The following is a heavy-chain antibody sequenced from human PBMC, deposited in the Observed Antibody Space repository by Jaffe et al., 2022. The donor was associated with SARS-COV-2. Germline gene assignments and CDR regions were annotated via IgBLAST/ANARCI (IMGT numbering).Heavy chain of an antibody. J-gene: IGHJ4*02. CDR2: INGDGGTT. V-gene: IGHV3-74*01. Sequence: EVQLVESGGGLVQPGGSLRLSCAASGFTFNNYWMHWVRQAPGKGLVWVSRINGDGGTTDYADSVKGRFTISRDNAKNTLFLQMNSLRAEDTAVYYCVRAFDYWGQGTLVTVSS. CDR3: VRAFDY. CDR1: GFTFNNYW.